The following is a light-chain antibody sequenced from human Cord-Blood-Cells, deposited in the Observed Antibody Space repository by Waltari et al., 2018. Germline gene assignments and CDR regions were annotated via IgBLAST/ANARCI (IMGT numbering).Light chain of an antibody. CDR3: QQSYSTRYT. Sequence: DIQMTQSPSSLSASVGDRVTITCRASQSLSSYLKWYQQKPGKAPKLLIYAASSLQSGVPSRFSGSGSGTDFTLTISSLQPEDFATYYCQQSYSTRYTFGQGTKLEIK. J-gene: IGKJ2*01. CDR2: AAS. CDR1: QSLSSY. V-gene: IGKV1-39*01.